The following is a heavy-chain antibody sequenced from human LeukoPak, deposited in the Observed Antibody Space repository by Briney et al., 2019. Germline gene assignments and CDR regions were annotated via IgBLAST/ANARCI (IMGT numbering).Heavy chain of an antibody. CDR3: AKRYRSSSFSAFDI. V-gene: IGHV3-48*02. CDR1: AFTFSTYR. D-gene: IGHD6-6*01. Sequence: PGGSLRLSCTASAFTFSTYRVNWVRQAPGKGLEWVSYISSSGSTIYYADSVKGRFTISRDDAKNSLYLQMNSLRDEDTAVYYCAKRYRSSSFSAFDIWGQGTMVTVSS. CDR2: ISSSGSTI. J-gene: IGHJ3*02.